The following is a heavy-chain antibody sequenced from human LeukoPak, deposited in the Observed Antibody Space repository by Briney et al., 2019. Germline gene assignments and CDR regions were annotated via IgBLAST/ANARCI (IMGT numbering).Heavy chain of an antibody. V-gene: IGHV3-21*01. D-gene: IGHD3-10*01. CDR2: ISSGNYI. CDR3: ARDHHGSGSYYYY. J-gene: IGHJ4*02. CDR1: EFTFSSYS. Sequence: GGPLSLSCPASEFTFSSYSMNWVRQAPGKGLEWVSSISSGNYIYYADSVRGRFTISRDNARDSLYLQMNSLRAEDTAVYYCARDHHGSGSYYYYWGQGTLVTVSS.